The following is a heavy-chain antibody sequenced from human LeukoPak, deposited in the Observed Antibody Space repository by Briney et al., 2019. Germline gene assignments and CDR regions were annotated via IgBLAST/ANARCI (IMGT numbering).Heavy chain of an antibody. CDR3: ARGGKDDSSAYITSFFDY. D-gene: IGHD3-22*01. J-gene: IGHJ4*02. CDR1: AYRFTSYW. V-gene: IGHV5-51*01. Sequence: GESLKISCKGSAYRFTSYWIGWVRQLPGKGLEWMGIVYPGDSDTRYSPSFQGQVTISADKSISTAYLRWRSLKVSDTAMYYCARGGKDDSSAYITSFFDYWGQGTLVTVSS. CDR2: VYPGDSDT.